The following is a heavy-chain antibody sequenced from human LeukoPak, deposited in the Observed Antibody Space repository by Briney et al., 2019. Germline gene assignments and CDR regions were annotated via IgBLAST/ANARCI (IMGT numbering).Heavy chain of an antibody. V-gene: IGHV3-20*04. CDR2: DHYKEDKT. Sequence: GESLPLSCAVSGFSFCDYVMNWVRQPPGRGLEGVADDHYKEDKTNYAAPVKGRFTSCNDNAQNSLYLQISGLRGEDTVLYCWARGQWLTEQYVDFWGQGSQVTVSS. CDR3: ARGQWLTEQYVDF. D-gene: IGHD3-22*01. CDR1: GFSFCDYV. J-gene: IGHJ4*02.